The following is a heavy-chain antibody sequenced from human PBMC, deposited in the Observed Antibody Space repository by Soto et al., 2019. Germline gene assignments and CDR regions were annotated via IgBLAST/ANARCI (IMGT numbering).Heavy chain of an antibody. D-gene: IGHD2-15*01. J-gene: IGHJ6*01. CDR2: IIPIFGTA. Sequence: VKRSWKASGVVLSCYSSSWRRHSPRQGLEWMGGIIPIFGTANYAQKFQGRVTITADESTSTAYMELSSLRSEDTAVYYCARHHGGRGYYSGMAVRGHGTSVTVTS. V-gene: IGHV1-69*13. CDR3: ARHHGGRGYYSGMAV. CDR1: GVVLSCYS.